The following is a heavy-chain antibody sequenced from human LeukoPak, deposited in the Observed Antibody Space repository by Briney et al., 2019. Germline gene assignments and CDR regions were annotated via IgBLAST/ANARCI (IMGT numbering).Heavy chain of an antibody. V-gene: IGHV4-59*01. J-gene: IGHJ6*02. CDR2: IYYSGST. Sequence: SETLSLTCTVSGGSISSYYWSWIRQPPGKGLEWIGYIYYSGSTNYNPSLKSRVTISVDTSKNQFSLKLSSVTAADTAVYYCARGGDLYYYGMDVWGQGTTVTVSS. CDR3: ARGGDLYYYGMDV. D-gene: IGHD2-21*02. CDR1: GGSISSYY.